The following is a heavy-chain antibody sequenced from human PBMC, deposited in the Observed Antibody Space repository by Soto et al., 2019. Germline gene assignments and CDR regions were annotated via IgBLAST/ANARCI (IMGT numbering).Heavy chain of an antibody. J-gene: IGHJ4*02. D-gene: IGHD2-21*01. CDR1: GFTFDDYA. CDR2: ISWNSGSI. CDR3: AKDIFLGFVAASFYYFDY. Sequence: SLRLSCAASGFTFDDYAMHWVRQAPGKGLEWVSGISWNSGSIGYADSVKGRFTISRDNAKNSLYLQMNSLRAEDTALYYCAKDIFLGFVAASFYYFDYWGQGTLVTVSS. V-gene: IGHV3-9*01.